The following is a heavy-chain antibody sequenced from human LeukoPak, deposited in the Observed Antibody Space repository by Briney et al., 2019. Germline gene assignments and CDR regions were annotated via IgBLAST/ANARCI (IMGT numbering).Heavy chain of an antibody. V-gene: IGHV3-9*01. CDR1: GFTFDDYA. CDR2: IGWKSDRI. Sequence: PGGSLRLSCAASGFTFDDYAMHWVRQAPGKGLGWVSGIGWKSDRIGYADSVKGRFTISRDNAKNSLYLQMNSLRAEDTALYYCAKSGIIQGYYFYYMDVWGKGTTVTISS. D-gene: IGHD5-18*01. J-gene: IGHJ6*03. CDR3: AKSGIIQGYYFYYMDV.